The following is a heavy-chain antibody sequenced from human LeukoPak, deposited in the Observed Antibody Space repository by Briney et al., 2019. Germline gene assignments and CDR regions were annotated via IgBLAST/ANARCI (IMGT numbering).Heavy chain of an antibody. Sequence: GGSLRLSCAASGFTFSSYAMHWVRQAPGKGLEWVAVISYGGSNKYYADSVKGRFTISRDNSKNTLYLQMNSLRAEDTAVYYCARDLTMVRGVIDYWGQGTLVTVSS. CDR3: ARDLTMVRGVIDY. D-gene: IGHD3-10*01. CDR2: ISYGGSNK. J-gene: IGHJ4*02. CDR1: GFTFSSYA. V-gene: IGHV3-30-3*01.